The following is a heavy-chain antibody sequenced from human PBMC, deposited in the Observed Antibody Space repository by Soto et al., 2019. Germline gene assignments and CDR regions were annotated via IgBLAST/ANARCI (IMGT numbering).Heavy chain of an antibody. CDR3: ARELGYCISTSCYTGLYYYGMDV. CDR2: ISAYNGNT. D-gene: IGHD2-2*02. J-gene: IGHJ6*02. V-gene: IGHV1-18*01. Sequence: ASVKVSCKASGYTFASYGISWVRQAPGQGLEWMGWISAYNGNTNYAQKLQGRVTMTTDTSTSTAYMELRSLRSDDTAVYYCARELGYCISTSCYTGLYYYGMDVWGQGTTVTVSS. CDR1: GYTFASYG.